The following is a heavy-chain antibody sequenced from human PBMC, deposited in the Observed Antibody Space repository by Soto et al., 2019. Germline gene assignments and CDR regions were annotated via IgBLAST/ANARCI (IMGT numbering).Heavy chain of an antibody. Sequence: QVLLVESGGGVVQPGRSLRLSCAASGFAFSTYGMHWVRQASGKGLEWVAVISYDGTNKYYADSVEGRFTISRDNSKNTLYLQVNSLRGEDTSVYYCAKELQRGVASLDYWGQGTLVTVSS. CDR1: GFAFSTYG. CDR2: ISYDGTNK. J-gene: IGHJ4*02. CDR3: AKELQRGVASLDY. V-gene: IGHV3-30*18. D-gene: IGHD3-10*01.